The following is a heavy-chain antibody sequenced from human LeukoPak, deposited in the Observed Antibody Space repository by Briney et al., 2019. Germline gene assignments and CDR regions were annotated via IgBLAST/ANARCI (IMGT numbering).Heavy chain of an antibody. CDR1: GFTFSDYY. CDR3: ARARRMLYEYTYFDY. J-gene: IGHJ4*02. Sequence: GGSLRLSCAASGFTFSDYYMSWIRQAPGKGLEWVSYISSSGSTIYYADSVKGRFTIYREKDKNSMYLEKNRLRAEDTAVYYCARARRMLYEYTYFDYRGQGTLVTVSS. CDR2: ISSSGSTI. D-gene: IGHD2-8*01. V-gene: IGHV3-11*04.